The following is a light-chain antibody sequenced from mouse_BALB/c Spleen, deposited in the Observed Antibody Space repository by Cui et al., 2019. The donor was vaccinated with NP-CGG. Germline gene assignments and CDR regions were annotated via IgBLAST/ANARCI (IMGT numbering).Light chain of an antibody. Sequence: AVTQESAPPTSPGETVTLTCRSSTGAVTTSNYANWVQEKPDHLFTGLIGGTNNRAPGVPARFSGSLIGDKTALTITGAQTEDEAIYFCALWYSNHWVFGGGTKLTVL. CDR1: TGAVTTSNY. J-gene: IGLJ1*01. CDR3: ALWYSNHWV. CDR2: GTN. V-gene: IGLV1*01.